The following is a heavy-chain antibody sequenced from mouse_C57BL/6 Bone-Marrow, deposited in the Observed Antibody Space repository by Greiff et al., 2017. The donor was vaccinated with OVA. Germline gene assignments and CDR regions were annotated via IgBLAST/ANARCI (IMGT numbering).Heavy chain of an antibody. Sequence: VQLQQSGPVLVKPGASVKMSCKASGYTFTDYYMNWVKQSHGKSLEWIGVINPYNGGTSYNQKFKGKATLTVDKSSSTAYMELNSLTSEDSAVYYCAREGVITTVVADFDYWGQGTTLTVSS. CDR2: INPYNGGT. J-gene: IGHJ2*01. D-gene: IGHD1-1*01. CDR1: GYTFTDYY. CDR3: AREGVITTVVADFDY. V-gene: IGHV1-19*01.